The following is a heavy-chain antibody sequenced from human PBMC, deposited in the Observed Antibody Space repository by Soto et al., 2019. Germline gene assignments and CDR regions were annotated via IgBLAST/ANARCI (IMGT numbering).Heavy chain of an antibody. Sequence: EVQLVESGGGLVQPGGSLKLSCAASGFTFSGSAMHWVRQASGKGLEWVGRIRSKANSYATAYAASVKGRCTISRDDSTNTAYLQMNSPKTEDTAVYYCTRHAYCSGGSCYSYYYYGMDVWGQGTTVTVSS. CDR3: TRHAYCSGGSCYSYYYYGMDV. D-gene: IGHD2-15*01. J-gene: IGHJ6*02. V-gene: IGHV3-73*02. CDR1: GFTFSGSA. CDR2: IRSKANSYAT.